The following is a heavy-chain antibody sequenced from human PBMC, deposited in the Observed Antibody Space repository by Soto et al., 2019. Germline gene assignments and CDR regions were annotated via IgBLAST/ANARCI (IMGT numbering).Heavy chain of an antibody. J-gene: IGHJ6*02. CDR2: IYYSGST. CDR1: GGSISSGGYY. V-gene: IGHV4-31*03. CDR3: AGTYYDFWSGPRPHYYYYGMDA. Sequence: PSETLSLTCTVSGGSISSGGYYWSWIRQHPGKGLEWIGYIYYSGSTYYNPSLKSRVTISVDTSKNQFSLKLSSVTAADTAVYYCAGTYYDFWSGPRPHYYYYGMDAWGQGTTVTVSS. D-gene: IGHD3-3*01.